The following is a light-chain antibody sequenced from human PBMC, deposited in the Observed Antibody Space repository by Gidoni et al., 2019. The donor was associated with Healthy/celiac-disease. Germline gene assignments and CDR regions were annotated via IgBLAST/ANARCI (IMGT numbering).Light chain of an antibody. J-gene: IGKJ2*01. CDR1: QGISSY. V-gene: IGKV1-9*01. Sequence: QLTQSPSSLSASVGDRVTITCRASQGISSYLDWYQQKPGKAPKLLIYAASTLQSGVPSRFSGSGSGTDFTLTISSLQPEDFATYYCQQLNSYPRTFGQGTKLEIK. CDR3: QQLNSYPRT. CDR2: AAS.